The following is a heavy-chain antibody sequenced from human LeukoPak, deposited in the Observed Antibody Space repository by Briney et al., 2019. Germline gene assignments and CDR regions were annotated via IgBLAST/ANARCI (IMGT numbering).Heavy chain of an antibody. CDR3: ARDIEYYDFWSGYQKIGLRAFDI. Sequence: PSETLSLTCTVSGGSISSYYWSWIRQPAGKGLEWIGRIYTSGSTNYNPSLKSRVTTSVDTSKNQFSLKLSSVTAADTAVYYCARDIEYYDFWSGYQKIGLRAFDIWGQGTMVTVSS. CDR1: GGSISSYY. J-gene: IGHJ3*02. V-gene: IGHV4-4*07. D-gene: IGHD3-3*01. CDR2: IYTSGST.